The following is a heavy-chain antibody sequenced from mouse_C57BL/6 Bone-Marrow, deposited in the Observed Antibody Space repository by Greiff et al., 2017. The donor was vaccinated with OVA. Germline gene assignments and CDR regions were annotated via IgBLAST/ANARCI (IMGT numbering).Heavy chain of an antibody. V-gene: IGHV5-9*01. Sequence: EVMLVESGGGLVKPGGSLKLSCAASGFTFSSYTMSWVRQTPEKRLEWVATISGGGGNTYYPDSVKGRFTISRDNAKNTLYLQMSSLRSEDTALYYGARHENYDYDWYFDVWGTGTTVTVSS. D-gene: IGHD2-4*01. J-gene: IGHJ1*03. CDR1: GFTFSSYT. CDR3: ARHENYDYDWYFDV. CDR2: ISGGGGNT.